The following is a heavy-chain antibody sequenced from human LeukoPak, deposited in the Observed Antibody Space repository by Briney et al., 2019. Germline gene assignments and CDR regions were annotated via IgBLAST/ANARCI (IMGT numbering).Heavy chain of an antibody. Sequence: PGGSLRLSCAASGFTFSNAWMSWVRQAPGKGLEWVGRIKSKTDGGTTDYAAPVKGRFTISRDDSKNTLYLQMNSLKTEDTAVYYCTTDSLLWFGELLPTWGQGTLVTVSS. CDR3: TTDSLLWFGELLPT. V-gene: IGHV3-15*01. CDR2: IKSKTDGGTT. J-gene: IGHJ5*02. CDR1: GFTFSNAW. D-gene: IGHD3-10*01.